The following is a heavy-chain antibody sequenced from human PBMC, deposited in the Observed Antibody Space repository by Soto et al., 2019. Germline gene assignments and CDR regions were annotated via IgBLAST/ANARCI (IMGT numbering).Heavy chain of an antibody. J-gene: IGHJ3*01. CDR3: VKDEGVCNTISCKDAFDY. Sequence: EVQLAESGGGWVQPGRSLRLSCEASGFSFVDYAMHWVRQVPGQGLEWVSGISWDGGYTGYADSVKGRFTISRDKAKKVLYLQMNRSRVEDTALYYCVKDEGVCNTISCKDAFDYWGQGTKVTVS. D-gene: IGHD3-3*01. CDR2: ISWDGGYT. CDR1: GFSFVDYA. V-gene: IGHV3-9*01.